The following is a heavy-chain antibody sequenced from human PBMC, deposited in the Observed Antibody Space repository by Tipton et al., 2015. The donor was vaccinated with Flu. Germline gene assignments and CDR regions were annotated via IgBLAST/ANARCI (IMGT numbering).Heavy chain of an antibody. D-gene: IGHD2-2*01. J-gene: IGHJ4*02. V-gene: IGHV4-59*01. Sequence: TLSLTCTVSGGSINSYYWNCIRQPPGKGLEWIGYIYYSGSTNYNPSLKSRVTISVDPSENQFSLKLSSVTAADTAVYYCARGDCSSTSCLDYWGQGTPVTVSS. CDR2: IYYSGST. CDR3: ARGDCSSTSCLDY. CDR1: GGSINSYY.